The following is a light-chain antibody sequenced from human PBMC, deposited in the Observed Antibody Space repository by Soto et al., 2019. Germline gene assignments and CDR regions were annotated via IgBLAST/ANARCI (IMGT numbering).Light chain of an antibody. CDR3: SSYTASSTYV. Sequence: QSVLTQPASVSGSPGQSITISCTGTNSDVGGYNYVSWYQQYPGKAPKVMIYDVSNRPSGVSNRFSGSKSGNTASLTIFGLQAADEADYYCSSYTASSTYVFGTGTKVTVL. J-gene: IGLJ1*01. V-gene: IGLV2-14*01. CDR2: DVS. CDR1: NSDVGGYNY.